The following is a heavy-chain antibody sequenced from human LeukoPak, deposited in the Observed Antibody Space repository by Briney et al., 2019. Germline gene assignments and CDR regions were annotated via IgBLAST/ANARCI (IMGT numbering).Heavy chain of an antibody. Sequence: GRSLRLSCAASGFTFSSFAMHWVRQAPGTGLEWVAVVTYDGSEKYYADSVKGRFTISRDNSKNTLYLQMNSLRAEDTAVYYCARDKGPSRFLEWLLDYWGQGTLVTVSS. CDR3: ARDKGPSRFLEWLLDY. CDR2: VTYDGSEK. V-gene: IGHV3-30*04. D-gene: IGHD3-3*01. J-gene: IGHJ4*02. CDR1: GFTFSSFA.